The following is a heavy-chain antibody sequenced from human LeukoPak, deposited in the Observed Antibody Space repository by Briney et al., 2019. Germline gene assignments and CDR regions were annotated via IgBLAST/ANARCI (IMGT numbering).Heavy chain of an antibody. CDR3: ARGRRGAAARTSRSLDI. V-gene: IGHV4-34*01. J-gene: IGHJ3*02. CDR2: INHSGST. Sequence: SETLSLTCAVYGGSFSGNDWSWIRQSPGKGLDWIGEINHSGSTNYNPSLKSRVTMSVDTSKNQFSLKLISVTAADTAVYYCARGRRGAAARTSRSLDIWGQGTMVTVSS. D-gene: IGHD6-13*01. CDR1: GGSFSGND.